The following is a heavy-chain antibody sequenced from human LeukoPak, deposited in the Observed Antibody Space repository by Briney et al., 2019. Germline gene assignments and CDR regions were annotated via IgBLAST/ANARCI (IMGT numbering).Heavy chain of an antibody. CDR1: GYTFTSYY. CDR3: ASSSVLFGFDY. Sequence: ASVKVSCKASGYTFTSYYMHWVRQAPGQGLEWMGIINPSGGSTSYAQKFQGRVTMTRGTSTSTVYMELSSLRSEDTAVYYCASSSVLFGFDYWGQGTLVTVSS. V-gene: IGHV1-46*01. CDR2: INPSGGST. D-gene: IGHD3-10*01. J-gene: IGHJ4*02.